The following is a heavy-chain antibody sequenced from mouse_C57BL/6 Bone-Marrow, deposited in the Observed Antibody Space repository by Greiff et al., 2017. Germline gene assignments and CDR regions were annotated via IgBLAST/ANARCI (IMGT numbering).Heavy chain of an antibody. J-gene: IGHJ2*01. Sequence: EVQLQHSGPELVKPGALVKLSCKVSGFTFTDYYMHWVKQSHGKSLEWIGHVYPYNGGTSYNQKFKGKATLTVDNTPSTAYMELGSLTSEDSAVCYAAMRGQGTTLTVSS. CDR2: VYPYNGGT. CDR3: AM. V-gene: IGHV1-21-1*01. CDR1: GFTFTDYY.